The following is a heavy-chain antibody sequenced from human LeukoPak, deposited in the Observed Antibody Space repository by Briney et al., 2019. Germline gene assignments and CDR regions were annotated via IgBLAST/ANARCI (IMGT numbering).Heavy chain of an antibody. J-gene: IGHJ4*02. CDR3: ARARDYGDYPPDY. D-gene: IGHD4-17*01. CDR2: IGGSGTTI. CDR1: GFSFSTYS. V-gene: IGHV3-48*01. Sequence: QSGGSLRLSCAASGFSFSTYSMNWVRQAPGKGLEWVSYIGGSGTTIYYADSVKGRFTISRDNAKKVLYLQMSSLRAEDTAVYYCARARDYGDYPPDYWGQGTLVTVSS.